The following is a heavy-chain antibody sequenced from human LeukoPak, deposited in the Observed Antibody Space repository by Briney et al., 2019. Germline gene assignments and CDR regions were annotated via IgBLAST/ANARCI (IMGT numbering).Heavy chain of an antibody. V-gene: IGHV4-38-2*02. CDR1: GYSISSDYY. CDR3: ARDTGRATTSSSDY. J-gene: IGHJ4*02. CDR2: IYHSGST. Sequence: SETLSLTCSVSGYSISSDYYWGWIRQPPGKGLEWIGTIYHSGSTYYNPSLQSRVTISVDTSKNQFSLKLSSVTAADTAVYCCARDTGRATTSSSDYCGQGTPRTVSS. D-gene: IGHD6-6*01.